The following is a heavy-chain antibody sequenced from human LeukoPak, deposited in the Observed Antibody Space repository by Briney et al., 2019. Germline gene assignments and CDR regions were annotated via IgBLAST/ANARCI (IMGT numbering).Heavy chain of an antibody. CDR3: ARSLSGYDPLLAC. CDR2: LTSSSNTF. J-gene: IGHJ4*02. D-gene: IGHD5-12*01. Sequence: GGSLRLSCGVSGFTFSSYSMIWVRQVPGKGLEWIAYLTSSSNTFYYADSVRGRFIISRDNARTSLFLQMNSLTVEDTAVYYCARSLSGYDPLLACWGQGTLVTVSS. CDR1: GFTFSSYS. V-gene: IGHV3-48*01.